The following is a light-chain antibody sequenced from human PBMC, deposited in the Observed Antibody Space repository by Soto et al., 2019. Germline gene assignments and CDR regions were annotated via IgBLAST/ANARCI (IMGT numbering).Light chain of an antibody. V-gene: IGKV1-39*01. CDR3: QQSYSTLLT. CDR2: AAS. CDR1: QDISSS. J-gene: IGKJ4*01. Sequence: DIQITQSPSSLSASIGDRVTISCRASQDISSSLNWYQQKPGKAPKLLIYAASSLQSGVPSRFSGSGSGTDFTLTISSLQPEDFATYYCQQSYSTLLTFGGGTKVDIK.